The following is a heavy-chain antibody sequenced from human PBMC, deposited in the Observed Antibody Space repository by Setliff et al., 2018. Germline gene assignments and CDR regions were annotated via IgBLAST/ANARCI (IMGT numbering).Heavy chain of an antibody. CDR1: GVSLTSSHFY. D-gene: IGHD2-2*03. Sequence: PSETLSLTCSVSGVSLTSSHFYWSWIRQRPGKGLEWIGNIDYRGSTRYNPSLETRVSMSVDTSKNQFSLRLTSVTDADTAVYYCAMDQGVVWGKGTTVTVS. J-gene: IGHJ6*03. V-gene: IGHV4-31*03. CDR2: IDYRGST. CDR3: AMDQGVV.